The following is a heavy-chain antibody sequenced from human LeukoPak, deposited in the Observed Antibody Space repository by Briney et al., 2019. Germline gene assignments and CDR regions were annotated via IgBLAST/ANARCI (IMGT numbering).Heavy chain of an antibody. Sequence: GASVKVSCKVSGYTLTELSMHWVRQAPGKGLEWMGGFDPEDGETIYAQKFQGRVTMTEDTSTDTAYMELRSLRSDDAAVYYCARIIRFLDDIDYWGQGTLVTVSS. CDR1: GYTLTELS. CDR3: ARIIRFLDDIDY. J-gene: IGHJ4*02. V-gene: IGHV1-24*01. D-gene: IGHD3-3*01. CDR2: FDPEDGET.